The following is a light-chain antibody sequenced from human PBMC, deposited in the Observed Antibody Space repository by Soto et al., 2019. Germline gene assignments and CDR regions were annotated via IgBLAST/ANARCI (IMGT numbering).Light chain of an antibody. J-gene: IGKJ4*01. V-gene: IGKV3-15*01. CDR2: DTS. Sequence: EFVLTQSPGTLSLSPGERATLSCRASQTVRNNYLAWYQQKPGQAPRLLIYDTSTRATGIPARFSGSGSGTEFTLTISSLQSEDFAVYHCQQYNKWPLTFGGGTKVDIK. CDR3: QQYNKWPLT. CDR1: QTVRNN.